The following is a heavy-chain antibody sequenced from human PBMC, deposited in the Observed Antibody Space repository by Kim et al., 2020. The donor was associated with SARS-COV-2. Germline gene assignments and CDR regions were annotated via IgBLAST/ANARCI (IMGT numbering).Heavy chain of an antibody. V-gene: IGHV4-39*01. Sequence: YNPSLRSLVTISVDTSKNQFSLKLSSVTDADTAVYYCARQVYDSSGYRDYWGQGTLVTVSS. D-gene: IGHD3-22*01. CDR3: ARQVYDSSGYRDY. J-gene: IGHJ4*02.